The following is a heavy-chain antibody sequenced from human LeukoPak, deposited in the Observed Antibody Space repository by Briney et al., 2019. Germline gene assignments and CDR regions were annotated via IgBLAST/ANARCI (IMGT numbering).Heavy chain of an antibody. CDR2: IYYSGST. V-gene: IGHV4-39*07. Sequence: PSETLSLTCTVSGGSISSSSYYWGWIRQPPGKGLEWIGSIYYSGSTYYNPSLKSRLTISVDTSKNQFSLKLSSVTAADSAVYCCASDGITMIVVAPYAFDIWGQGTMVTVSS. CDR1: GGSISSSSYY. J-gene: IGHJ3*02. CDR3: ASDGITMIVVAPYAFDI. D-gene: IGHD3-22*01.